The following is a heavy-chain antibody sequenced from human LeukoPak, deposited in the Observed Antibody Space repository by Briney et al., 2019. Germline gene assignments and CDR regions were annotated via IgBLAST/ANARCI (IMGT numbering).Heavy chain of an antibody. CDR3: ARAAEDLLWFRY. D-gene: IGHD3-10*01. Sequence: ASVKVSCKASGYTFTTYGITWVRQAPGQGLEWMGWISAYNGNTHYAQNLQGRVTMTTDTSTSTAYMELRGLRSDDTAVYYCARAAEDLLWFRYWGQGTLVTVSS. V-gene: IGHV1-18*04. J-gene: IGHJ4*02. CDR1: GYTFTTYG. CDR2: ISAYNGNT.